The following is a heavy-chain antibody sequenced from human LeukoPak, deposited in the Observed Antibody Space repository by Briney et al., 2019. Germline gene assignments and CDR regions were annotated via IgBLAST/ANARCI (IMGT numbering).Heavy chain of an antibody. Sequence: GGSLRLSCAASGFTFRSYGMHWVRQAPGKGLEWVSFIRYDGSNKYYADSLKGRFTISRDNSKNTLYLQMNSLRVEDTAVYYCAKDYSKTSYYGSGTYYRPNWFDPWGQGTLVTVSS. D-gene: IGHD3-10*01. CDR3: AKDYSKTSYYGSGTYYRPNWFDP. J-gene: IGHJ5*02. CDR2: IRYDGSNK. V-gene: IGHV3-30*02. CDR1: GFTFRSYG.